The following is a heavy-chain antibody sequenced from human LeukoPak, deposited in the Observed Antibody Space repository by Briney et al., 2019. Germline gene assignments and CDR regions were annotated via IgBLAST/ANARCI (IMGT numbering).Heavy chain of an antibody. CDR1: GYSFGTYW. D-gene: IGHD1-14*01. CDR2: IYAGDSDT. V-gene: IGHV5-51*01. Sequence: GESLKISCKGSGYSFGTYWIGWVRQMPGKGLEWMGIIYAGDSDTRYSPSFQGQVAISADKSISTAYLQWSSLKASDTAMYYCARRADMGTWADYWGQGTLVTVSS. CDR3: ARRADMGTWADY. J-gene: IGHJ4*02.